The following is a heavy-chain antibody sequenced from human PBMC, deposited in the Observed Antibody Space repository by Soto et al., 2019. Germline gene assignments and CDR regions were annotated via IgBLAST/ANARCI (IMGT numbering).Heavy chain of an antibody. J-gene: IGHJ4*02. CDR1: GYTFTSYA. V-gene: IGHV1-3*01. CDR2: INAGNGNT. D-gene: IGHD6-19*01. CDR3: ARDLGGWPDY. Sequence: QVQLVQSGAEVKKPGASVKVSCKASGYTFTSYAIHWVRQAPGQRLEWMGWINAGNGNTKYSQKFQDRVTITRDTSASTAYMELSSLRYEDTAVYSCARDLGGWPDYWGQGTLVTVSS.